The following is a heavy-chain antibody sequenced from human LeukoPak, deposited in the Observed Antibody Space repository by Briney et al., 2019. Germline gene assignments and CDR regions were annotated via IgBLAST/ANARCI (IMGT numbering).Heavy chain of an antibody. CDR1: GGTFISYA. CDR3: ARDQRYGVY. V-gene: IGHV1-69*04. Sequence: SVKVSLKASGGTFISYAISWVRQAPGQGLEWMGRIIPILGIANYAQKFQGRVTMTRDTSTSTVYMELSSLRSEDTAVYYCARDQRYGVYWGQGTLVTVSS. CDR2: IIPILGIA. J-gene: IGHJ4*02. D-gene: IGHD4-17*01.